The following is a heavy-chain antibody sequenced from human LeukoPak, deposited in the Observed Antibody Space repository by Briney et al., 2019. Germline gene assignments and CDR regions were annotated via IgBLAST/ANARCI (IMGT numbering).Heavy chain of an antibody. CDR2: IKSKTDGGTT. CDR3: LKDYDFWSGYDYFDY. D-gene: IGHD3-3*01. Sequence: PGGSLRLSCAASGFTFSNAWMSWVRQAPGKGLEWVGRIKSKTDGGTTDYAAPVKGRFTISRDDSKNTLYLQMNSLKTEDTAVYYCLKDYDFWSGYDYFDYWGQGTLVTVSS. J-gene: IGHJ4*02. V-gene: IGHV3-15*01. CDR1: GFTFSNAW.